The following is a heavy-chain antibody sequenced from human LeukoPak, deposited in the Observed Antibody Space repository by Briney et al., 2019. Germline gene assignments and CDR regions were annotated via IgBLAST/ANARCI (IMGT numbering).Heavy chain of an antibody. CDR3: ARGQYCSGGSCFFDY. CDR2: INPKSGGA. V-gene: IGHV1-2*02. D-gene: IGHD2-15*01. J-gene: IGHJ4*02. CDR1: GYTFTGYY. Sequence: GSSVKLSCKASGYTFTGYYMHWVRQAPGQGLEWMGWINPKSGGANYAQQFQGRVTMTRDTSISTAYMELSSLRSDDTCVYYCARGQYCSGGSCFFDYWGKGALVSVSS.